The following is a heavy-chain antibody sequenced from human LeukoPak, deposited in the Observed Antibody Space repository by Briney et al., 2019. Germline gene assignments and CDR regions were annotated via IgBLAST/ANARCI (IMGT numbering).Heavy chain of an antibody. V-gene: IGHV3-30*02. CDR2: IGSDGDKK. J-gene: IGHJ4*02. CDR1: GFSFSHFG. D-gene: IGHD2-15*01. Sequence: GGSLRLSCAASGFSFSHFGMHWVRQAPGKGLEWVAFIGSDGDKKYFADSLKGRLTISRDNSKNMLFLQVSSLRTEDTAVYYCAKDGYCSGGACYAWHFDSWGLGTLVTVSS. CDR3: AKDGYCSGGACYAWHFDS.